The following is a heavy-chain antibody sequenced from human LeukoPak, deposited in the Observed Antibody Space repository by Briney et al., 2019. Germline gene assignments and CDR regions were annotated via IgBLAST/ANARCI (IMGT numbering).Heavy chain of an antibody. CDR3: ARGITNSWYYLDL. J-gene: IGHJ4*02. V-gene: IGHV3-33*01. CDR1: GFIFSSSG. D-gene: IGHD6-13*01. Sequence: GGSLRLSCVASGFIFSSSGMHWARQAPGKGLEWVALVWHDGTKTYYGDSVKGRFTISRDNSKNTLYLQMNSLGADDTAVYYCARGITNSWYYLDLWGQGTLVTVSS. CDR2: VWHDGTKT.